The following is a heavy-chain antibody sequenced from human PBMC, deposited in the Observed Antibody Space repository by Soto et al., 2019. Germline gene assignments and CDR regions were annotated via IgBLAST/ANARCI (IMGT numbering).Heavy chain of an antibody. CDR1: GCSVSSGSYY. Sequence: SETLSLSCTVSGCSVSSGSYYWSWIRQPPGKGLEWIGYIYYSGSTNYNPSLKSRVTISVDTSKNQFSLKLSSVTAADTAVYYCARGVPYSYGYVSWFDPWGQGTLVTVS. D-gene: IGHD5-18*01. CDR2: IYYSGST. J-gene: IGHJ5*02. CDR3: ARGVPYSYGYVSWFDP. V-gene: IGHV4-61*01.